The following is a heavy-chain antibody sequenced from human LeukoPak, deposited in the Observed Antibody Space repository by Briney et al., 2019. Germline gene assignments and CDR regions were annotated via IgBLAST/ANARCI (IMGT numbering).Heavy chain of an antibody. CDR2: ISNDSVDK. CDR1: GFMFSDYY. V-gene: IGHV3-11*06. J-gene: IGHJ3*02. D-gene: IGHD3-3*01. Sequence: GGSLRLSCVGSGFMFSDYYMSWIRQAAGKGRAWVSYISNDSVDKYYVDSVRGRFTISSDNAKKSMYLQMSGLRVEDTAVYYCARRDWVSGAVRAFDIWGQGTMVTVSS. CDR3: ARRDWVSGAVRAFDI.